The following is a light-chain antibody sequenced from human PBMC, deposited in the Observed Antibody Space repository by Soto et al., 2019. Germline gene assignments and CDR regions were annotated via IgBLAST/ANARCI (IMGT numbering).Light chain of an antibody. V-gene: IGKV3-20*01. CDR3: QQYGSSPET. J-gene: IGKJ1*01. CDR1: QSVSNNY. Sequence: NVLTQLPCTLSLSPGERATLSCRASQSVSNNYLAWYQQKPGQAPRLLIYGASSRATGIPDRFSGSGSGTDFTLTISRLEPEDFAVYYCQQYGSSPETFGQGTKVDIK. CDR2: GAS.